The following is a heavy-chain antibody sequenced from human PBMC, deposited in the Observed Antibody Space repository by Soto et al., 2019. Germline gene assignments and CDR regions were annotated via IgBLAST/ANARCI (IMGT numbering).Heavy chain of an antibody. V-gene: IGHV1-18*01. CDR1: GYTFTSYG. J-gene: IGHJ3*02. D-gene: IGHD2-15*01. CDR2: ISAYNGNT. Sequence: ASVKVSCKASGYTFTSYGISWVRQAPGQGLEWMGWISAYNGNTNYAQKLQGRVTMTTDTSTSTAYMELRSLRSDDTAVYYCARDRARSRSVVAATLANAFDIWGQGTMVTVSS. CDR3: ARDRARSRSVVAATLANAFDI.